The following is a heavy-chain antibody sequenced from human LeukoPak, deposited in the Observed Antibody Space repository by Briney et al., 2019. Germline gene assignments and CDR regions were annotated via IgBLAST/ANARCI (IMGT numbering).Heavy chain of an antibody. Sequence: PGGSLRLSCAVSGFSVSSTYMTWVRQAPGKGLEWVSITYSDGNTYYAESVRGRFTVSRGYSKNTLYLQMKSLRVEDTAFYYCARDPYNGAYSEGYYYYYMDVWGKGTTVTVSS. V-gene: IGHV3-53*01. J-gene: IGHJ6*03. CDR3: ARDPYNGAYSEGYYYYYMDV. CDR2: TYSDGNT. D-gene: IGHD1-1*01. CDR1: GFSVSSTY.